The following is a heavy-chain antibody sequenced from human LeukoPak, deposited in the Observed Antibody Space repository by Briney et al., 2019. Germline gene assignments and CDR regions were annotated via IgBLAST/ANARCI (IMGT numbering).Heavy chain of an antibody. V-gene: IGHV3-30*02. D-gene: IGHD6-6*01. CDR2: IRYDGINK. J-gene: IGHJ6*03. CDR3: ARAGRGIAARREGYYYYYYMDV. CDR1: RFTFNNYG. Sequence: GGSLRLSCAASRFTFNNYGMHWVRQAPGKGLEWVAFIRYDGINKYYADSVKGRFTVSRDNSKNTLYLQMNSLRAEDTAVYYCARAGRGIAARREGYYYYYYMDVWGKGTTVTVSS.